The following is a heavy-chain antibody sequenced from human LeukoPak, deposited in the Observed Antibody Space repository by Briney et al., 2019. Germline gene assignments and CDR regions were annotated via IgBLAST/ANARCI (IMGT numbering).Heavy chain of an antibody. J-gene: IGHJ4*02. Sequence: KPSETLSLTCAVYGGSFSGYYWSWIRQPPGKGLEWIGEINHSGSTNYNPSLKSRVTISVDTSKNQFSLKLSSVTAADTAVYYCASGTKAVDYWGQGTLVTVSS. CDR1: GGSFSGYY. CDR3: ASGTKAVDY. V-gene: IGHV4-34*01. CDR2: INHSGST. D-gene: IGHD1-7*01.